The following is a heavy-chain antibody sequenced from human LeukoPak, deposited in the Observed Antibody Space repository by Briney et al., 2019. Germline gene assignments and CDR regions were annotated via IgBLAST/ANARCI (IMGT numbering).Heavy chain of an antibody. CDR3: ARLHRLRPGPDY. V-gene: IGHV4-39*02. CDR2: IFFGGTT. CDR1: GDSISSSSNF. Sequence: SETLSLTCSVSGDSISSSSNFWGWIRQPPGKGLEWIGSIFFGGTTDYNPSLESRVTIALDTSKSHFSLNLSSVTAADTAIYYCARLHRLRPGPDYWGQGTLVSVSS. J-gene: IGHJ4*02.